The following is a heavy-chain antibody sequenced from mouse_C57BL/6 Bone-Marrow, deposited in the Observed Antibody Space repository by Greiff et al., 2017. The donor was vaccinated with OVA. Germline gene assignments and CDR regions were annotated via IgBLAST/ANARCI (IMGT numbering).Heavy chain of an antibody. V-gene: IGHV1-55*01. CDR2: IYPGSGST. CDR3: ARTPHDYYYAMDY. CDR1: GYTFTSYW. Sequence: QVQLQQPGAELVKPGASVKMSCKASGYTFTSYWINWVKQRPGQGLEWIGDIYPGSGSTNYNEKFKSKATLTVDTSSSTAYMQLSSLTSEDSAVCYCARTPHDYYYAMDYWGQGTSVTVSS. J-gene: IGHJ4*01.